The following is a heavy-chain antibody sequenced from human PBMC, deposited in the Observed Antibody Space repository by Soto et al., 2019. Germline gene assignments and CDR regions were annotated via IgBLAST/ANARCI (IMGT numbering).Heavy chain of an antibody. CDR1: GYTFTGYY. CDR3: ARDPAGSTILDTAMVIGDYYYGMDV. CDR2: INPNSGGT. D-gene: IGHD5-18*01. Sequence: ASEKVSCKASGYTFTGYYMHWVRQAPGQGLEWMGWINPNSGGTNYAQKFQGWVTMTRDTSISTAYMELSRLRSDDTAVYYCARDPAGSTILDTAMVIGDYYYGMDVWGQGTTVTVSS. J-gene: IGHJ6*02. V-gene: IGHV1-2*04.